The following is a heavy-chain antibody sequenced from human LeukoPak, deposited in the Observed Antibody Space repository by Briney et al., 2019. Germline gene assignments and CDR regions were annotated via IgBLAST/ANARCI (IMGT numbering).Heavy chain of an antibody. CDR1: GFTVSSNY. J-gene: IGHJ3*02. Sequence: GGSLRLSCAASGFTVSSNYMSWVRQAPGKGLEWVSVTYSGGSTDYADSVKGRFTIPRDNSKNTLYLQMNSLRVEDTAAYYCARSSHYDILTGYSEEDAFDIWGQGTMVTVSS. CDR2: TYSGGST. CDR3: ARSSHYDILTGYSEEDAFDI. V-gene: IGHV3-53*01. D-gene: IGHD3-9*01.